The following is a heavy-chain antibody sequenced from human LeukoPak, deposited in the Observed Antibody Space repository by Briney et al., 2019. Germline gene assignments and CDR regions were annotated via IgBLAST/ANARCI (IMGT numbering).Heavy chain of an antibody. J-gene: IGHJ4*02. V-gene: IGHV4-30-4*01. CDR1: GGSIRSGDFY. CDR3: ARRPYYYDSGSPPHFDY. D-gene: IGHD3-10*01. CDR2: IYYSGST. Sequence: TSETLSLTCTVSGGSIRSGDFYWSWIRQPPGKGLEWIGYIYYSGSTNYKPSLKSRVTISKDTSKNQFSLKLSSVTAADTAVYYCARRPYYYDSGSPPHFDYWGQGTLVAVSS.